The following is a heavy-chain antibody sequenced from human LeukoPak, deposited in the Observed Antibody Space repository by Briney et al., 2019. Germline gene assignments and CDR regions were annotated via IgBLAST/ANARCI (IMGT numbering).Heavy chain of an antibody. D-gene: IGHD6-13*01. CDR1: GFTFSSYS. CDR3: ARDPHYSSSLGDFDY. J-gene: IGHJ4*02. Sequence: PGGSLGLSCAASGFTFSSYSMNWVRQAPGKGLEWVSSISSSSSYIYYADSVKGRFTISRDNAKNSLYLQMNSLRAEDTAVYYCARDPHYSSSLGDFDYWGQGTLVTVSS. V-gene: IGHV3-21*01. CDR2: ISSSSSYI.